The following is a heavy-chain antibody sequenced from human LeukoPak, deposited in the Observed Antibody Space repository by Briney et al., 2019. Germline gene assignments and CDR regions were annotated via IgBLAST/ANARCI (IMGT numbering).Heavy chain of an antibody. V-gene: IGHV3-64D*06. CDR1: GFTFNTYV. CDR3: VRGTGY. J-gene: IGHJ4*02. Sequence: GGSLRLSCSVSGFTFNTYVMHWVPQAPGKGLEYVSDISSNGDNTYYADSVKGRFTISRDNSKNTLYLQMSSLRADNSAVYYCVRGTGYWGQGTLVTVSS. CDR2: ISSNGDNT.